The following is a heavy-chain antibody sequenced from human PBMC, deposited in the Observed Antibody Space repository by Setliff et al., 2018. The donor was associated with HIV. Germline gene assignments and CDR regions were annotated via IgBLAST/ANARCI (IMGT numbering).Heavy chain of an antibody. CDR1: GGTVISYA. Sequence: VTVSCKAAGGTVISYAISWVRQAPGQGPEWMGGIIPMYAVTTYAQKFHGRVTITTDASTSTAYMEWSSLRVEDTAVYYCALPYCMGGNCWSSSSRPPAGWFDPWGQVTLVTVSS. CDR2: IIPMYAVT. V-gene: IGHV1-69*05. J-gene: IGHJ5*02. D-gene: IGHD2-15*01. CDR3: ALPYCMGGNCWSSSSRPPAGWFDP.